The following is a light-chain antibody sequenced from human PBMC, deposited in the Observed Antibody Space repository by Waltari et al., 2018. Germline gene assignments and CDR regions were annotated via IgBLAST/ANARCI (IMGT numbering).Light chain of an antibody. J-gene: IGKJ2*01. CDR2: WAS. CDR3: HQFWTTPYT. V-gene: IGKV4-1*01. CDR1: QRLLYRSNNKNY. Sequence: DIVMTQSPDSLAVSLGERAAINCQSSQRLLYRSNNKNYLAWYQQKPGQPPKLLIYWASAREAGVPDRFSGSGSGTDFTLTISSLQAEDVAVYYGHQFWTTPYTFGQGTKLEIK.